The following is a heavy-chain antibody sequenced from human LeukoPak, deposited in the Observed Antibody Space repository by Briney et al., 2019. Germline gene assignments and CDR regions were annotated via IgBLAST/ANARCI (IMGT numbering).Heavy chain of an antibody. J-gene: IGHJ4*02. CDR1: GYTFTSYY. Sequence: ASVKVSCKASGYTFTSYYMHWVRQAPGQGLEWMGIINPSGGSTSYAQKLQGRVTMTRDTSTSTVYMELSSLRSEDTAVYYCARDDTAAVPDYWGQGTLVTVSS. CDR2: INPSGGST. CDR3: ARDDTAAVPDY. D-gene: IGHD2-21*02. V-gene: IGHV1-46*01.